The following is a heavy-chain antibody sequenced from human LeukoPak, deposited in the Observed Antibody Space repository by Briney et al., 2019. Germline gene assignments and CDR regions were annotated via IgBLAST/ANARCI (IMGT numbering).Heavy chain of an antibody. J-gene: IGHJ4*02. CDR3: AREGADCSSTSCPARLFDY. Sequence: ASVKVSCKASGYTFTSYAMHWVRQAPGQRLEWMGWINAGNGNTKYSQKFQGRVTTTRDTSASTAYMELSSLRSEDTAVYYCAREGADCSSTSCPARLFDYWGQGTLVTVSS. CDR1: GYTFTSYA. V-gene: IGHV1-3*01. D-gene: IGHD2-2*01. CDR2: INAGNGNT.